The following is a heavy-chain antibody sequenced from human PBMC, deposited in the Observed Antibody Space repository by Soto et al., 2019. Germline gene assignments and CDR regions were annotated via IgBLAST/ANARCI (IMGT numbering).Heavy chain of an antibody. D-gene: IGHD3-16*01. CDR2: INHTGST. V-gene: IGHV4-34*01. Sequence: SETLSLTCAVYGGSFSGYYWSWIRQPPGKGLEWIGEINHTGSTNYNPSLKSRLTISVDRSKNQFTLQLASVTVADTAIYYCATSFGNAWYTYWGQGTQVTVSS. CDR3: ATSFGNAWYTY. CDR1: GGSFSGYY. J-gene: IGHJ4*02.